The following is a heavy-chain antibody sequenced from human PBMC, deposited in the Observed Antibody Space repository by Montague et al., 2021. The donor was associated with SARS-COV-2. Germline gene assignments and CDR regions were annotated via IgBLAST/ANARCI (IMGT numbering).Heavy chain of an antibody. V-gene: IGHV2-70*01. D-gene: IGHD6-19*01. Sequence: PALVTPTQTLTLTCTFSGFSVSTGGLCVSWIRQPPGKALEWLALIDWDDDTYYSTSLKTRLAISKDTSKNQVVLTMTDMDPVDTGTYYCARIPEYSSGGGPDWYFDLWGRGTLVTVSS. J-gene: IGHJ2*01. CDR2: IDWDDDT. CDR1: GFSVSTGGLC. CDR3: ARIPEYSSGGGPDWYFDL.